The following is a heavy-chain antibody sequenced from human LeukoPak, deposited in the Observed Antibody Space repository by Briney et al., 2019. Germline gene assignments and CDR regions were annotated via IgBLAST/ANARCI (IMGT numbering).Heavy chain of an antibody. J-gene: IGHJ6*02. D-gene: IGHD6-19*01. CDR1: GYTFTGYY. V-gene: IGHV1-2*02. CDR2: INPNSGGT. CDR3: ARDGVAGSYYYGMDV. Sequence: ASVKVSCKASGYTFTGYYMHWVRQAPGQGLEWMGWINPNSGGTNYAQKFQGRVTMTRDTSISTAYMELSRLRSDDTAEYYCARDGVAGSYYYGMDVWGQGTTVTVSS.